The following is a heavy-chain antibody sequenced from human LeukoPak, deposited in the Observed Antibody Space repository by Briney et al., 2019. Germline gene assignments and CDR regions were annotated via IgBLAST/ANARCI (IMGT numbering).Heavy chain of an antibody. CDR2: IKSKTDGGTT. V-gene: IGHV3-15*01. CDR3: ARLGPVTKDHYCDY. Sequence: GGSLRLSCAPSGFTFSTYSMNWVRQAPGKGLEWVGRIKSKTDGGTTDYAAPVKGRFTISRDDSKTTVYLQMNSLRGEDTAVYFCARLGPVTKDHYCDYWGQGTLVTVSS. CDR1: GFTFSTYS. J-gene: IGHJ4*02. D-gene: IGHD4-17*01.